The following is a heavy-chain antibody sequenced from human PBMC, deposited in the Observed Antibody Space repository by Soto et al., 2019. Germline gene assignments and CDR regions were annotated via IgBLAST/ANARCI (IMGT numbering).Heavy chain of an antibody. CDR3: ARGPWGGDDFWSGRLDYFDY. V-gene: IGHV4-61*01. Sequence: PSETLSLTCTVSGGSVSSGSYYWSWIRQPPGKGLERIGYIYYSGSTNYSPSLKSRVTISVDTSKNQFSLKLSSVAAADTAVYYCARGPWGGDDFWSGRLDYFDYWGQGTLVNVSS. CDR2: IYYSGST. D-gene: IGHD3-3*01. CDR1: GGSVSSGSYY. J-gene: IGHJ4*02.